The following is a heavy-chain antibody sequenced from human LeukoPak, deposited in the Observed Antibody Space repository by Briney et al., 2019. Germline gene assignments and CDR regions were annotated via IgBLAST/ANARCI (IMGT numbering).Heavy chain of an antibody. CDR2: INPNSGVT. D-gene: IGHD5-12*01. J-gene: IGHJ4*02. CDR3: ARVLDSGYPVWDC. V-gene: IGHV1-2*02. Sequence: ASVKVSCKASLYTFTGYYMHWGREAPGQGLEWMGWINPNSGVTNYAQKFQGRVTMTRDTSISTAYMDLSRLRSDDTAVYYCARVLDSGYPVWDCWGQGTLVTVSS. CDR1: LYTFTGYY.